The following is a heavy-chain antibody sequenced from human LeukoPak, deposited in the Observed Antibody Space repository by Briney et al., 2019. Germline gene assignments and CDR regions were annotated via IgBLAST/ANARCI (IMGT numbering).Heavy chain of an antibody. D-gene: IGHD2-15*01. CDR1: GYTFTGYY. CDR3: ARTRPGSSGGKVLGHWFDP. CDR2: INPNSGGT. J-gene: IGHJ5*02. V-gene: IGHV1-2*02. Sequence: EASVKVSCKASGYTFTGYYMHWVRQAPGQGLEWMGWINPNSGGTNYAQKFQGRVTMTMDTSISTAYMELSRLRSDDTAVYYCARTRPGSSGGKVLGHWFDPWGQGTLVTVSS.